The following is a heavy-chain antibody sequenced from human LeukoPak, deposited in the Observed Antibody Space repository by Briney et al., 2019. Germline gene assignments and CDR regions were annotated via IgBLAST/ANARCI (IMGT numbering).Heavy chain of an antibody. Sequence: PGGSLRLSCAASGFTFSNAWMSWVRQAPGKGLEWVAVISYDGSNKYYADSVKGRFTISRDNSKNTLYLQMNSLRAEDTAVYYCARDRYYYDSSGYSNYYYYYGMDVWGQGTTVTVSS. V-gene: IGHV3-30-3*01. CDR2: ISYDGSNK. CDR1: GFTFSNAW. D-gene: IGHD3-22*01. J-gene: IGHJ6*02. CDR3: ARDRYYYDSSGYSNYYYYYGMDV.